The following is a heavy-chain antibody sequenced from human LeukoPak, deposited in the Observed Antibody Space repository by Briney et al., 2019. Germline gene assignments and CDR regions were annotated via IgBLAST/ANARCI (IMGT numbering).Heavy chain of an antibody. CDR3: ARVFHSSSCNRWGYYYMDV. V-gene: IGHV4-34*01. Sequence: SETLSLTCAVYGGSFGGYYWSWIRQPPGKGLEWIGEINHSGSTNYNPSLKSRVTISLDTSKNQFSLKLSSVTAADTAVYYCARVFHSSSCNRWGYYYMDVWGKGTTVTVSS. CDR1: GGSFGGYY. D-gene: IGHD6-13*01. CDR2: INHSGST. J-gene: IGHJ6*03.